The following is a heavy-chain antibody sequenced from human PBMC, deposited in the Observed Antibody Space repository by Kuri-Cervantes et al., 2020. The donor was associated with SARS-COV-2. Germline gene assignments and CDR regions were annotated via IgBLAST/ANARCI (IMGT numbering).Heavy chain of an antibody. CDR2: ISSSSSQR. CDR1: GFTFSTYS. V-gene: IGHV3-21*01. CDR3: ARTDPQLPHLIY. Sequence: GESLKISCAASGFTFSTYSMTWVRQAPGKGLEWVSSISSSSSQRYYVDSVKGRFTISRDNAKNSLYLQMNSLRAEDTYVYYCARTDPQLPHLIYWGQGTLVTVSS. D-gene: IGHD1-14*01. J-gene: IGHJ4*02.